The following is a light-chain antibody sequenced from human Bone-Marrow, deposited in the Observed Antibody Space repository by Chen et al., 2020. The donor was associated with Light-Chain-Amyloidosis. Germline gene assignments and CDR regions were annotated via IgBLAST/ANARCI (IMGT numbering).Light chain of an antibody. J-gene: IGKJ4*02. CDR3: QQSYSLPLT. Sequence: DIRMTQSPSSLSASVGDKITISCRTSHHIENYLNWYQQKPGTAPKLLIFLASRLQSGVPSRFSGRGSGTSFTRTLDNLQPEDLATYYCQQSYSLPLTFGGGTKV. CDR1: HHIENY. V-gene: IGKV1-39*01. CDR2: LAS.